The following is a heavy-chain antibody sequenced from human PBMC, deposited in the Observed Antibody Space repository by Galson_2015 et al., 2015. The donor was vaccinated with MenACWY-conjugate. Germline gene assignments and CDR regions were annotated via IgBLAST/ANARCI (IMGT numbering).Heavy chain of an antibody. CDR3: AKVAGYCSDDTCYSDY. CDR1: GFTFSSFA. J-gene: IGHJ4*02. D-gene: IGHD2-15*01. Sequence: SLRLSCAASGFTFSSFAMSWVRQAPGKGLEWVSALSDNGGHTHYADSVKGRVTISRDNSMRTLYLQMNSLRAEDTAVYYCAKVAGYCSDDTCYSDYWGQGTLVTVSS. CDR2: LSDNGGHT. V-gene: IGHV3-23*01.